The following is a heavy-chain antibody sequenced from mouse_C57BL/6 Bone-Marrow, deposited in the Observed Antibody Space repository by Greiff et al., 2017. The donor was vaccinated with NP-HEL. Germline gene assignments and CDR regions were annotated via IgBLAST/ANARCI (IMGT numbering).Heavy chain of an antibody. Sequence: LVESGAELARPGASVKLSCKASGYTFTSYGISWVKQRTGQGLEWIGEIYPRSGNTYYNEKFKGKATLTADKSSSTAYMERRSLTSEDSAVYFCARTYDYDRMDYWGQGTSVTVSS. CDR1: GYTFTSYG. CDR2: IYPRSGNT. J-gene: IGHJ4*01. D-gene: IGHD2-4*01. CDR3: ARTYDYDRMDY. V-gene: IGHV1-81*01.